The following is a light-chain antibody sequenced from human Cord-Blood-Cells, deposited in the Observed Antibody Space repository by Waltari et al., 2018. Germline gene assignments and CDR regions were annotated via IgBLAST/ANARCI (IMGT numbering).Light chain of an antibody. CDR2: LGS. CDR1: QSLLHSNGYNY. CDR3: MQALQTPPWT. Sequence: DIVMTQSPLSLPVTPGEPASISCRSSQSLLHSNGYNYLDWYLQKPGQSPQLLIYLGSNRASGVPDRFSGSGSGTELTMKISRGEAEDVGVYYCMQALQTPPWTFGQGTKVEIK. J-gene: IGKJ1*01. V-gene: IGKV2-28*01.